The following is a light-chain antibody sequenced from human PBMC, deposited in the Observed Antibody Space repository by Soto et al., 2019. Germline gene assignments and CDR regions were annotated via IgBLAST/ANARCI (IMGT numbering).Light chain of an antibody. CDR1: QSVSSGY. Sequence: EVVLTQSPGTLSLTKGERATLSCRASQSVSSGYLGWYQQKPGQAPRLLIYGASSRATGIPDRFSGSGSGTDFTLTISRLEPEDFAVYFCQQYTYSPWTFGQGTKV. J-gene: IGKJ1*01. CDR2: GAS. V-gene: IGKV3-20*01. CDR3: QQYTYSPWT.